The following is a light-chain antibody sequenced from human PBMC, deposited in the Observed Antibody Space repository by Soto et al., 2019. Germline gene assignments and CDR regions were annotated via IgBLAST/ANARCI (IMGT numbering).Light chain of an antibody. CDR3: QKYDGVPLT. J-gene: IGKJ4*01. CDR1: QGIANH. Sequence: DIQMTQSPSSLSASVGDRVTITCRASQGIANHLAWYQQQPGKVPRLLIDAASTLQSGVPSRFSGSGSKREFTLTITNLQPEDVATYYCQKYDGVPLTFGGGTKVDIK. CDR2: AAS. V-gene: IGKV1-27*01.